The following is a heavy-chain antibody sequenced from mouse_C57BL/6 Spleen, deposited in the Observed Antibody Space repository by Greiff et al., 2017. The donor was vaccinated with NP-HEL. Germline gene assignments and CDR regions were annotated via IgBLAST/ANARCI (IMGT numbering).Heavy chain of an antibody. CDR2: IYPRSGNT. CDR1: GYTFTSYG. Sequence: VQLQQSGAELARPGASVKLSCKASGYTFTSYGISWVKQRTGQGLEWIGEIYPRSGNTYYNEKFKGKATLTADKSSSTAYMELRSLTSEDSAVYFCVGGPYYGSSYYYFDYWGQGTTLTVSS. V-gene: IGHV1-81*01. J-gene: IGHJ2*01. CDR3: VGGPYYGSSYYYFDY. D-gene: IGHD1-1*01.